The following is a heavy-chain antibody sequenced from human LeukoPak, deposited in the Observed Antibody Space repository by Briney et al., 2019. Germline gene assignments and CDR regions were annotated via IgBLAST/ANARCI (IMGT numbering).Heavy chain of an antibody. J-gene: IGHJ5*02. D-gene: IGHD5-24*01. Sequence: GGSLRLSCAATGFTFSKYWMIWVRQAPGKGLEGVGHINQDGSEKRSADSVRGRFRISRDNAQTSLYLQMNSLRAEDTAVYYCARASDPWLQLTWGQGTLVTVSS. CDR2: INQDGSEK. CDR1: GFTFSKYW. V-gene: IGHV3-7*03. CDR3: ARASDPWLQLT.